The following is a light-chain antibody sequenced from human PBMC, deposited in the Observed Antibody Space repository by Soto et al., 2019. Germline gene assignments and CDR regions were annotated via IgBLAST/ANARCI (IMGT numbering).Light chain of an antibody. CDR3: QQYYSYPRT. V-gene: IGKV1-8*01. CDR1: QGISSY. CDR2: AAS. J-gene: IGKJ1*01. Sequence: IQPTQSPSSFSASTGDRVTITCRASQGISSYLAWYQQKPGKAPKLLIYAASTLQSGVPSRFSGSGSGTDFTLTISCLQSEDFATYYCQQYYSYPRTFGQGTKVDIK.